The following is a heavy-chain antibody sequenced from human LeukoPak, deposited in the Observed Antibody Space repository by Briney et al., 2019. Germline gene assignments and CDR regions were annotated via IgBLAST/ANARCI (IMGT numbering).Heavy chain of an antibody. CDR3: ARRRAEGGSNGHYNWFDP. J-gene: IGHJ5*02. V-gene: IGHV4-59*08. CDR2: IYFSGTT. D-gene: IGHD6-13*01. Sequence: KSSETLSLTCTVSGDSINAYYWGWIRQPPGKGLEWIGYIYFSGTTKYNPSRESRVTISVDTSKNQFSLKLSSVTAADTAVYYCARRRAEGGSNGHYNWFDPWGQGILVTVSS. CDR1: GDSINAYY.